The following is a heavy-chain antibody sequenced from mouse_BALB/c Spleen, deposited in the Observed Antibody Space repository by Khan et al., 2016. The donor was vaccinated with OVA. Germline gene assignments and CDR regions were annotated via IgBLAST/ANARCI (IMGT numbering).Heavy chain of an antibody. Sequence: QVQLQQSGPGLVQPSQSLSITCTVSGFSLTNYSVHWVRQSPGKGLEWLGVIWSAGSKDYNEAFISRLSISKDNSRSQAFFTMNSQQTNDTATYYCAIRCYDYCRVAWFSYCGQGTLVTVSA. J-gene: IGHJ3*01. CDR2: IWSAGSK. D-gene: IGHD2-4*01. V-gene: IGHV2-2*02. CDR1: GFSLTNYS. CDR3: AIRCYDYCRVAWFSY.